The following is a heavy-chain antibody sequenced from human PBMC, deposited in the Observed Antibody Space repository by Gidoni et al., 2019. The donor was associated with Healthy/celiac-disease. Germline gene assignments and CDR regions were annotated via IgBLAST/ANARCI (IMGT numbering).Heavy chain of an antibody. Sequence: EVQLLESGGGLVQPGGSLRLSCADSGFTFSSYAMSWVRQAPGKGLEWVSAISGSGGSTYYADSVKGRFTISRDNSKNTLYLQMNSLRAEDTAVYYCAKDILLWFGELLSPSTVADYWGQGTLVTVSS. J-gene: IGHJ4*02. CDR1: GFTFSSYA. CDR3: AKDILLWFGELLSPSTVADY. D-gene: IGHD3-10*01. CDR2: ISGSGGST. V-gene: IGHV3-23*01.